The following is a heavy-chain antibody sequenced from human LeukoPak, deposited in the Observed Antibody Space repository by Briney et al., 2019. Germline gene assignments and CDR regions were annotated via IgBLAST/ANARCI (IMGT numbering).Heavy chain of an antibody. CDR2: INPNSGGT. Sequence: ASVKVSCKASGGTFSSYGISWVRQAPGQGLEWMGRINPNSGGTNYAQKFQGRVTMTRDTSISTAYMELSRLRSDDTALYYCARAGVWDYSDTSGYHNGAFDIWGQGTMVTVSS. CDR1: GGTFSSYG. D-gene: IGHD3-22*01. J-gene: IGHJ3*02. V-gene: IGHV1-2*06. CDR3: ARAGVWDYSDTSGYHNGAFDI.